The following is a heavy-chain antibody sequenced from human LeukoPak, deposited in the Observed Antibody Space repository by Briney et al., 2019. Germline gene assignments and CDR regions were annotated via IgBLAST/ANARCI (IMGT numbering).Heavy chain of an antibody. Sequence: ASVKVSCKASGYTFTGYYMHWVRQAPGQGLEWMGWINPNSGGTNYAQKFQGRVTMTRDTSISTAYMELSRLRSEDTALYYCASGPPGAVVPTGTDSWGQGTLVTVSS. CDR3: ASGPPGAVVPTGTDS. V-gene: IGHV1-2*02. J-gene: IGHJ4*02. CDR2: INPNSGGT. CDR1: GYTFTGYY. D-gene: IGHD1-1*01.